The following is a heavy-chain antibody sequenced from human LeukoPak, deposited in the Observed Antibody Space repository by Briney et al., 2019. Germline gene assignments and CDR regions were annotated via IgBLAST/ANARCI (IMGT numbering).Heavy chain of an antibody. D-gene: IGHD3-22*01. CDR2: IIWNSGTI. CDR1: GFSFGAYA. J-gene: IGHJ4*02. CDR3: VKARDTGGYYYRGDFDY. Sequence: GGSLRLSCAASGFSFGAYAMHWVRQAPGKGLEWVSGIIWNSGTIGYADSEKGRFTISRDNAKNSLYLQMNSLRPEDTALYYCVKARDTGGYYYRGDFDYWGQGTLVTVSS. V-gene: IGHV3-9*01.